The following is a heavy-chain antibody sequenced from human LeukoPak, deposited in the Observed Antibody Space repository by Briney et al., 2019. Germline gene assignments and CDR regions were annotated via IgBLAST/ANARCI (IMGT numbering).Heavy chain of an antibody. CDR2: IFYSGTT. D-gene: IGHD6-13*01. CDR1: GGSISSTSYH. CDR3: ARYVSAAGHFDH. Sequence: PSETLSLTCTVSGGSISSTSYHWGWIRRPPGKGLEWIGSIFYSGTTYYNPSLQSRVTISVDTSKNQFSLKVASVTAADAAVYYCARYVSAAGHFDHWGQGTLVTVSS. V-gene: IGHV4-39*01. J-gene: IGHJ4*02.